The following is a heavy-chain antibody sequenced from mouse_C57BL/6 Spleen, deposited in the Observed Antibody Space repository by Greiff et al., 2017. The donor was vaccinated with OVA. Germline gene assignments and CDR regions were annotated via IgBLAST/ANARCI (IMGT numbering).Heavy chain of an antibody. V-gene: IGHV5-12*01. CDR1: GFTFSDYY. Sequence: EVKVVESGGGLVQPGGSLKLSCAASGFTFSDYYMYWVRQTPEKRLEWVAYISNGGGSTYYPDTVKGRFTISRDNAKNTLYLQMSRLKSEDTAMYYCARHAGTRAMDYWGQGTSVTVSS. J-gene: IGHJ4*01. D-gene: IGHD4-1*01. CDR2: ISNGGGST. CDR3: ARHAGTRAMDY.